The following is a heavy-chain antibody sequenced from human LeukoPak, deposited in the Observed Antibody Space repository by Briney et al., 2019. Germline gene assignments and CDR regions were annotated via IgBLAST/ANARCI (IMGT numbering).Heavy chain of an antibody. V-gene: IGHV3-30*02. CDR2: IRHDGSKQ. Sequence: GGSLRLSCAASGFTFSTYGMDWVRQAPGKGLEWVAFIRHDGSKQFYTDSVKARFTISRDNSKNTMYLQMSGLRAEDTAMYHCAKDISYEYNSGSNPDHWGQGTQVTVSS. J-gene: IGHJ4*02. CDR3: AKDISYEYNSGSNPDH. CDR1: GFTFSTYG. D-gene: IGHD3-10*01.